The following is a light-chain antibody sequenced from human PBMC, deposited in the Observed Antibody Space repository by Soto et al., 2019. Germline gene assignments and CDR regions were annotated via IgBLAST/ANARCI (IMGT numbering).Light chain of an antibody. Sequence: VRRQSHSTLSVSPGEGSTLSCSSSQGIGDALAWYQHKPGQTPRLLIYDTSTRATGVPTRFSGSRSGAEFTLTINSLQSDDFAVYYCQQYGTPRSVTFGQRRRLEIK. CDR2: DTS. CDR1: QGIGDA. J-gene: IGKJ5*01. V-gene: IGKV3-15*01. CDR3: QQYGTPRSVT.